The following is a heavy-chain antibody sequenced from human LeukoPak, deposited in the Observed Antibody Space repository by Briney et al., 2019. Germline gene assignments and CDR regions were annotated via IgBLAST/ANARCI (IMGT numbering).Heavy chain of an antibody. J-gene: IGHJ4*02. CDR2: INPNSGGT. CDR3: ARDQPLYNRNSIDY. V-gene: IGHV1-2*02. CDR1: GYTFTGYY. Sequence: ASVKVSCTASGYTFTGYYMHWVRQAPGQGLEWMGWINPNSGGTNYAQKFQGRVTMTRDTSISTAYMELSRLRSDDTAVYYCARDQPLYNRNSIDYWGQGTLVTVSS. D-gene: IGHD1-7*01.